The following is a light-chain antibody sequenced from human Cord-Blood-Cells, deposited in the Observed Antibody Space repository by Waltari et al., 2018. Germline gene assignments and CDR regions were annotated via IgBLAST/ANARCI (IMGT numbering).Light chain of an antibody. CDR1: SSDVGGYNY. CDR2: DVS. J-gene: IGLJ2*01. V-gene: IGLV2-11*01. CDR3: CSYAGSYTFV. Sequence: QSALTQPRSVSGSPGQSVTLSCTGTSSDVGGYNYVSWYQPHPGKAPKLMIYDVSKRPSGVPDRFSGSKSGNTASLTISGLQAEDEADYYCCSYAGSYTFVFGGGTKLTVL.